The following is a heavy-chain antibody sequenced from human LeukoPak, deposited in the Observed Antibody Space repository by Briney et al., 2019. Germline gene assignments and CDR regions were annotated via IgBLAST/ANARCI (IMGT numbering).Heavy chain of an antibody. D-gene: IGHD1-26*01. V-gene: IGHV4-39*01. CDR2: IYYSGSS. Sequence: SETLSLTCSVSGGSISSSSSYWGWIRQPPGKGLEWIGSIYYSGSSFDNPALKSRVTISVDTSKNQFSLKLSSVTAADTAVYYCARRSRGATRTTFDYWGQGTLVTVSS. CDR3: ARRSRGATRTTFDY. J-gene: IGHJ4*02. CDR1: GGSISSSSSY.